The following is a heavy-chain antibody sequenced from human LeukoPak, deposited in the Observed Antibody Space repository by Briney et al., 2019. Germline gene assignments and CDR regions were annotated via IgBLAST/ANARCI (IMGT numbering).Heavy chain of an antibody. CDR1: GYTFTGYY. CDR3: ARGRHMYSSSPPLQ. Sequence: ASVKVSCKASGYTFTGYYMHWVRQATGQGLEWMGWMNPNSGNTGYAQKFQGRVTMTRNTSISTAYMELSSLRSEDTAVYYCARGRHMYSSSPPLQWGQGTLVTVSS. CDR2: MNPNSGNT. D-gene: IGHD6-6*01. J-gene: IGHJ4*02. V-gene: IGHV1-8*02.